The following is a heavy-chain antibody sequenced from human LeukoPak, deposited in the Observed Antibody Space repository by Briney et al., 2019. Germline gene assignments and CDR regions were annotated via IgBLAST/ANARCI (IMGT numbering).Heavy chain of an antibody. CDR1: GYTLTGYY. D-gene: IGHD6-13*01. Sequence: ASVKVSCKASGYTLTGYYMHWVRQAPGQGLEWMGWINPNSGGTNYAQKFQGRVTMTRDTSISTAYMELSRLRSDDTAVYYCARPIAAASYNWFDPWGQGTLVTVSS. V-gene: IGHV1-2*02. J-gene: IGHJ5*02. CDR2: INPNSGGT. CDR3: ARPIAAASYNWFDP.